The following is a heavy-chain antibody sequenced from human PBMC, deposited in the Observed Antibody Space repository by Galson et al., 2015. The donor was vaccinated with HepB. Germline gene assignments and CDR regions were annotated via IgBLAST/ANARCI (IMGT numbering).Heavy chain of an antibody. CDR2: IKQDGSEK. Sequence: SLRLSCAVSGFTFRSYWLTWVRQAPGKGLQWVANIKQDGSEKYYEDSVKGRFTISRDNVKNSVYLQMNSLRAEDTAVYYCARGGYCSSTSCYTAGYYMDVWGKGTTVTVSS. V-gene: IGHV3-7*01. CDR3: ARGGYCSSTSCYTAGYYMDV. D-gene: IGHD2-2*02. CDR1: GFTFRSYW. J-gene: IGHJ6*03.